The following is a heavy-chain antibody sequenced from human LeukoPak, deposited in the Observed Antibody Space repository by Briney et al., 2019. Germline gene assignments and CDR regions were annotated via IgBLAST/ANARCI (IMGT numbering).Heavy chain of an antibody. CDR3: ARETYYDSSGYYIIDY. V-gene: IGHV4-30-4*08. J-gene: IGHJ4*02. CDR2: IYYSGST. D-gene: IGHD3-22*01. CDR1: GGSISSGDYY. Sequence: SETLSLTCTVSGGSISSGDYYWRWIRQPPGKGLEWLGYIYYSGSTYYNPSLKSRVTISVDTSKNQFSLKLSSVTAADTAVYYCARETYYDSSGYYIIDYWGQGTLVTVSS.